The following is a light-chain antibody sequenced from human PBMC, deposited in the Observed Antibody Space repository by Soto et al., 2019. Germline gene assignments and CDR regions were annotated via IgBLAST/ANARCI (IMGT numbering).Light chain of an antibody. CDR1: QTIGNW. J-gene: IGKJ1*01. V-gene: IGKV1-5*03. CDR3: DQCNVYWA. CDR2: NVP. Sequence: DIQMTQSPSTLPASVGDRVTITCRASQTIGNWLAWYQQKPGKVPKLLIYNVPSLESGVPSRFSGSWSGTEFTLTISSVQPEDFATYDCDQCNVYWAFGQGTKVEIK.